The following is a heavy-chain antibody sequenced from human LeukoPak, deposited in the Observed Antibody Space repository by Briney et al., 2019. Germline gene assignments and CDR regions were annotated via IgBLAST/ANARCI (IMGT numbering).Heavy chain of an antibody. CDR3: ATRREKHDYGDYWELDY. CDR1: GYTLTELS. Sequence: ASVKVSCKVSGYTLTELSMHWVRQAPGKGLEWMGGFDPEDGETIYAQKFQGRVTMTEDTSTDTAYMELSSLRSEDTAVYYCATRREKHDYGDYWELDYWGQGTLVTVSS. CDR2: FDPEDGET. J-gene: IGHJ4*02. V-gene: IGHV1-24*01. D-gene: IGHD4-17*01.